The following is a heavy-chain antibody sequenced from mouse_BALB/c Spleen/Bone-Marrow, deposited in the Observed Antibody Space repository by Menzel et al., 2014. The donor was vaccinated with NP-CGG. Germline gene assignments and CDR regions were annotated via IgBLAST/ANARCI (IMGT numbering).Heavy chain of an antibody. D-gene: IGHD2-1*01. J-gene: IGHJ2*01. CDR2: IYYSGTI. V-gene: IGHV3-5*02. CDR1: GISTTTGNYR. Sequence: EVQLQQSGPGLVKPSQTVSLPCTVTGISTTTGNYRWSWIRQFPGNKLEWIGYIYYSGTITYNPSLTSRTTITRDTSKNQFFLEMNSLTAEDTATYYCARYYGNYFGYWGQGTTLTVSS. CDR3: ARYYGNYFGY.